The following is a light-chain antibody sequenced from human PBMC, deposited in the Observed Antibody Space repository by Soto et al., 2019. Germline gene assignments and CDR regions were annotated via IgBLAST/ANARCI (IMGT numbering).Light chain of an antibody. Sequence: QSVLTQPPSVSGAPGQRVTISCTGSSSTIGAGYDVHWYQQRPGTAPKLLIFGNINRPSGVPDRFSGSRSATSASLAISGLQAEDEADYYCQSFDTSLSGLGVFGGGTKVTVL. J-gene: IGLJ2*01. CDR2: GNI. V-gene: IGLV1-40*01. CDR3: QSFDTSLSGLGV. CDR1: SSTIGAGYD.